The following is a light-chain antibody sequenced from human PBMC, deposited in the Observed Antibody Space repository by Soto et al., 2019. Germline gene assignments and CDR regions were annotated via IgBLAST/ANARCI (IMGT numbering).Light chain of an antibody. Sequence: QSALTQPASVSGSPGQSITISCTGTSSDIGGYNYVSWYQQLPGKVPKLIIYDVSNRPSGVSDRFSGSKSGNAASLTISGLQAEDEADYYCSSYTSNSTLDVFGTGTKLTVL. J-gene: IGLJ1*01. CDR2: DVS. V-gene: IGLV2-14*03. CDR3: SSYTSNSTLDV. CDR1: SSDIGGYNY.